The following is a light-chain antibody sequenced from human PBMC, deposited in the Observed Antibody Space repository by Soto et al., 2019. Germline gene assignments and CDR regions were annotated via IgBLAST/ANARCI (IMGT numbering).Light chain of an antibody. CDR1: QSVYSN. Sequence: EIVMTQSPATMSVSPGERATLSCRASQSVYSNLAWYQQKPGQAPRLLIYGASTRATGIPARFSGSGSGTEFTLAISSLQSEDFTVYYCQQYNSWPTFGQGTKVEIK. CDR2: GAS. CDR3: QQYNSWPT. V-gene: IGKV3-15*01. J-gene: IGKJ1*01.